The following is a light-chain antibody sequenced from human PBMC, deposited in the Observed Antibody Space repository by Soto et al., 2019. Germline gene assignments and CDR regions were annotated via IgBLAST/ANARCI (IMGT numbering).Light chain of an antibody. CDR1: SSDVGSSNG. J-gene: IGLJ1*01. V-gene: IGLV2-18*03. Sequence: QSVLTQPPSVSGSPGQSVAISCTGTSSDVGSSNGVSWYQQPPGTAPKLMIYDVSNRPSGVPDRFSGSKSGNTASLTTSGLQAEDEADYYCSSYTSSNTYVFGTWTKVTVL. CDR3: SSYTSSNTYV. CDR2: DVS.